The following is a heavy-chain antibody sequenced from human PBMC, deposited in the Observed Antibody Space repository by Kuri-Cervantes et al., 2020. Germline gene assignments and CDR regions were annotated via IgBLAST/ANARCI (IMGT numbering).Heavy chain of an antibody. CDR1: GFTFRSYG. J-gene: IGHJ4*02. V-gene: IGHV3-7*01. CDR3: ARGSGYSVY. D-gene: IGHD5-12*01. Sequence: GESLKISCAASGFTFRSYGMHWVRQAPGKGLEWVANIKQGGSEKYYVDSVKGRFTISRDNAKNSLYLQMNSLRAEDTAVYYCARGSGYSVYWGQGTLVTVSS. CDR2: IKQGGSEK.